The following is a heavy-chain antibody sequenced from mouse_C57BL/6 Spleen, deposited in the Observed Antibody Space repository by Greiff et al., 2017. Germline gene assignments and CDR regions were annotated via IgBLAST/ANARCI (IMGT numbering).Heavy chain of an antibody. Sequence: VKLMESGPGLVAPSQSLSITCTVSGFSLTSYAISWVRQPPGKGLEWLGVIWTGGGTNYNSALKSRLSISKDNSASQVFLRMNSLQTEDTARYYCDRLYYDYDGFAYWGQGTLVTVSA. CDR2: IWTGGGT. V-gene: IGHV2-9-1*01. CDR3: DRLYYDYDGFAY. D-gene: IGHD2-4*01. CDR1: GFSLTSYA. J-gene: IGHJ3*01.